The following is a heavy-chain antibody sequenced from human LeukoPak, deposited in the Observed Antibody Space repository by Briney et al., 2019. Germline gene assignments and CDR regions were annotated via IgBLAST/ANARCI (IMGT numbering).Heavy chain of an antibody. V-gene: IGHV3-23*01. D-gene: IGHD6-19*01. J-gene: IGHJ4*02. CDR1: GFTFSSYA. Sequence: GGSLRRSCAASGFTFSSYAMSWVRQAPGKGLEWVSGISGSGGSTYYAESVKGRFTISRDNSKNTLYLQMNSLRAEDTAVYYCAKRLVPGDQWGQGTLVTVSS. CDR3: AKRLVPGDQ. CDR2: ISGSGGST.